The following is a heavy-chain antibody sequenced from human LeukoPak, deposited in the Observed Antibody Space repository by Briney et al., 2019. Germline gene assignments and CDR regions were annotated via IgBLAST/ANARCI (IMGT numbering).Heavy chain of an antibody. CDR3: AREEKGQVYFDY. J-gene: IGHJ4*02. CDR2: ISYDGSNK. Sequence: PGGSLRLSCAASGFTFRSYAMHWVRQAPGKGLEWVSVISYDGSNKYYADSVKGRFTISRDNSKNTLYLQMNSLRGEDTAVYYCAREEKGQVYFDYWGQGTLVTVSS. CDR1: GFTFRSYA. V-gene: IGHV3-30*04.